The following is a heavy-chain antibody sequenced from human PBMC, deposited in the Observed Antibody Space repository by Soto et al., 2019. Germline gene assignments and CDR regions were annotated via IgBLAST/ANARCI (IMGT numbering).Heavy chain of an antibody. J-gene: IGHJ4*02. V-gene: IGHV3-53*01. Sequence: SLRLSCAASGFTVSSNYMSWVRQAPGKGLEWVSVIYSGGSTYYADSVKGRFTISRDNSKNTLYLQMNSLRAEDTAVYYCARDLSGYSYGYGYWGQGTLVTVSS. CDR2: IYSGGST. D-gene: IGHD5-18*01. CDR3: ARDLSGYSYGYGY. CDR1: GFTVSSNY.